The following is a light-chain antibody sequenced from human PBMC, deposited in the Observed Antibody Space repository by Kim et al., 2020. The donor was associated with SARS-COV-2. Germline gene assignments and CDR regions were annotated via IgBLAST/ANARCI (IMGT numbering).Light chain of an antibody. CDR1: QSVSSY. Sequence: LSPGERATLSCRASQSVSSYLAWYQQKPGQAPRLLIYDASNRATGIPARFSGSGSGTDFTLTTSSLEPEDFAVYYCQQRSNWPLYTFGQGTKLEI. CDR3: QQRSNWPLYT. J-gene: IGKJ2*01. CDR2: DAS. V-gene: IGKV3-11*01.